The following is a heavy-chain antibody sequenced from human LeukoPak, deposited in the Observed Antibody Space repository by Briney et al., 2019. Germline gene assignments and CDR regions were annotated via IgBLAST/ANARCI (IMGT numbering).Heavy chain of an antibody. V-gene: IGHV3-21*01. CDR3: ARARGGYDILTGSFDY. D-gene: IGHD3-9*01. J-gene: IGHJ4*02. Sequence: PGGSLRLSCAASVFTFSSYSMNWVRQAPGKGLKGVTSISSSSSYIYYADSVKGRFTISRDNAKNSLYLQMNSLRAEDTAVYYCARARGGYDILTGSFDYWGQGTLVTVSS. CDR1: VFTFSSYS. CDR2: ISSSSSYI.